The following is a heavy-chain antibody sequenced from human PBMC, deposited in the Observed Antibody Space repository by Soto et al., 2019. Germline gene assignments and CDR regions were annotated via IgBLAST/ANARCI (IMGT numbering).Heavy chain of an antibody. Sequence: GASVKVSCKASGYTFTGYYMHWVRQAPGQGLEWMGWINPNSGGTNYAQKFQGRVTMTSDTSISTAYMELSRLRSDDTAVYYCARDCGWYSSSWQKYNWFDPWGQGTLVTVSS. CDR2: INPNSGGT. V-gene: IGHV1-2*02. J-gene: IGHJ5*02. CDR1: GYTFTGYY. D-gene: IGHD6-13*01. CDR3: ARDCGWYSSSWQKYNWFDP.